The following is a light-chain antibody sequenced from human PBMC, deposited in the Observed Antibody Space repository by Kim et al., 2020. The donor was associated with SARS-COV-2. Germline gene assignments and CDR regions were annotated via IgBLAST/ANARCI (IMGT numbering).Light chain of an antibody. CDR2: GKN. CDR3: HSRDSSGMHWV. Sequence: SSELTQDPAVSVALGQTVRITCQGDSLRTYYAAWYQQKPGQAPVVVIYGKNDRPSGIPDRFSGSSSGNTVSLTITGAQAEDEADYYCHSRDSSGMHWVLG. V-gene: IGLV3-19*01. J-gene: IGLJ3*02. CDR1: SLRTYY.